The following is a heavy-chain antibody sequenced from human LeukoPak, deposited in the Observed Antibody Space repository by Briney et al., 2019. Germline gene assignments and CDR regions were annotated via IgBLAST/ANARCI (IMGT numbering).Heavy chain of an antibody. V-gene: IGHV3-33*08. CDR3: ARGRIVVVPAAMEYYFDY. D-gene: IGHD2-2*01. J-gene: IGHJ4*02. CDR2: IWYDGSNK. Sequence: GGSLRLSCAASGFTFSSHWMHWVRQAPGKGLEWVAVIWYDGSNKYYADSVKGRFTISRDNSKNTLYLQMNSLRAEDTAVYYCARGRIVVVPAAMEYYFDYWGQGTLVTVSS. CDR1: GFTFSSHW.